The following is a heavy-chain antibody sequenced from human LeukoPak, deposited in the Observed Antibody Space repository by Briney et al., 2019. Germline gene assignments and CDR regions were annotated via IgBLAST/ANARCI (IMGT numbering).Heavy chain of an antibody. D-gene: IGHD6-19*01. CDR1: GFTFSSYA. V-gene: IGHV3-30*18. J-gene: IGHJ4*02. CDR3: AKDLSRQWSY. Sequence: GGSLRLSCAASGFTFSSYAMSWVRQAPGKGLEWVAVISYDGSNKYYADSVKGRFTISRDNSKNTLYLQMNSLRAEDTAVYYCAKDLSRQWSYWGQGTLVTVSS. CDR2: ISYDGSNK.